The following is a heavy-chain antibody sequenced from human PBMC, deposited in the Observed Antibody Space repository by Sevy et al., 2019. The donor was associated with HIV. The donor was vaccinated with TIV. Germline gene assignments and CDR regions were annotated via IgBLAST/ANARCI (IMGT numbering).Heavy chain of an antibody. Sequence: HGGSLRLSCAASGFTFNNYAMSWVRQAPGKDLEWISAITDTGGDTYHADYVKGRFTISRDNSKNTLYLQLNSLRVEDTATYYCAKDGRYCSGGSCHSVGYFDSWGQGTLVTVSS. CDR1: GFTFNNYA. J-gene: IGHJ4*02. D-gene: IGHD2-15*01. CDR3: AKDGRYCSGGSCHSVGYFDS. CDR2: ITDTGGDT. V-gene: IGHV3-23*01.